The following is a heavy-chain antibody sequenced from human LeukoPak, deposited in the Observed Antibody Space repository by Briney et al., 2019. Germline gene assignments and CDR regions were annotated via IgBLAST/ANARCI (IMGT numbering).Heavy chain of an antibody. CDR2: ISAYNGNT. CDR1: GYTFTSYG. J-gene: IGHJ4*02. D-gene: IGHD3-3*01. CDR3: ARDLRITIFGVVIPLDY. V-gene: IGHV1-18*01. Sequence: GASVKVSCKASGYTFTSYGISWVRQAPGQGLEWVGWISAYNGNTNYAQKLQGRVTMTTDTSTSTAYMELRSLRSDDTAVYYCARDLRITIFGVVIPLDYWGQGTLVTVSS.